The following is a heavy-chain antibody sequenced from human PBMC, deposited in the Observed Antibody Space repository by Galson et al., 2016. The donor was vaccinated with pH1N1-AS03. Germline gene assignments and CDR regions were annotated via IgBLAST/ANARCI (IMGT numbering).Heavy chain of an antibody. CDR3: SRHASPTILSYHFDY. CDR2: FYPSDSDA. V-gene: IGHV5-51*01. J-gene: IGHJ4*02. Sequence: QSGAEVTQPGESLRISCKTSGYLFTNYWIGWVRHMPGKGLEWMGIFYPSDSDARHSPPFQGQVTFSADKSTATAYLQWTTLKAADTAITYCSRHASPTILSYHFDYWGRGTLVTVSS. CDR1: GYLFTNYW. D-gene: IGHD1-26*01.